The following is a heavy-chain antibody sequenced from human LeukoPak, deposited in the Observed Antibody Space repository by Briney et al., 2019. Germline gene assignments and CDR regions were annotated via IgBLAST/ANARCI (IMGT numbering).Heavy chain of an antibody. CDR3: ARGLGYYGSGSQSFDY. CDR2: INHSGST. J-gene: IGHJ4*02. D-gene: IGHD3-10*01. CDR1: GGSFSGYY. V-gene: IGHV4-34*01. Sequence: SVTLSLTCAVYGGSFSGYYWSWIRQPPGKGLEWIGEINHSGSTNYNPSLKSRVTISVDTSKNQFSLKLSSVTAADTAVYYCARGLGYYGSGSQSFDYWGQGTLVTVSS.